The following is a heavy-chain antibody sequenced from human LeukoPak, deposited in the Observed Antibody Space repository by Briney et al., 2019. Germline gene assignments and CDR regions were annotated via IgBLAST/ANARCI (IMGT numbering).Heavy chain of an antibody. CDR3: ARDFAGYARFQH. D-gene: IGHD3-16*01. CDR1: GFTFSSYS. V-gene: IGHV3-21*01. Sequence: GSLRLSCAASGFTFSSYSMNWVRQAPGKGLEWVSSISSSSSYIYYADSVKGRFTISRDNAKNSLYLQMNSLRAEDTAVYYCARDFAGYARFQHWGQGTLVTVSS. J-gene: IGHJ1*01. CDR2: ISSSSSYI.